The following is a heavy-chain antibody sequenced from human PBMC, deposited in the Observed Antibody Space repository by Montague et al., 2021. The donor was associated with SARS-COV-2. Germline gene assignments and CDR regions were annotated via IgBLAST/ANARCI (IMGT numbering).Heavy chain of an antibody. V-gene: IGHV4-39*01. Sequence: SETLSLTCTVSGGSISSGSFYWGWICQPPGKGLEWIGNIYYRGYTYYNPSLKSRVTISVDTSKNQFSLRLNSVTPAGTAVYYCASVNLARGINNVFDMWGQGTMVTVSS. CDR1: GGSISSGSFY. J-gene: IGHJ3*02. CDR3: ASVNLARGINNVFDM. D-gene: IGHD3-10*01. CDR2: IYYRGYT.